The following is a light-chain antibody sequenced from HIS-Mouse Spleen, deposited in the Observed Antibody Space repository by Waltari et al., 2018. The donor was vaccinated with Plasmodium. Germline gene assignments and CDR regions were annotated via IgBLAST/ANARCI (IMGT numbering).Light chain of an antibody. Sequence: SYELTQPPSVSVSPGQTASITCSGAKLGDKYACWYQQKPGQSPVLVIDQDSKRPSGIPERSSGSNSGNTATLTISGTQAMDEADYYCQAWDSSTVVFGGGTKLTVL. J-gene: IGLJ2*01. CDR2: QDS. V-gene: IGLV3-1*01. CDR1: KLGDKY. CDR3: QAWDSSTVV.